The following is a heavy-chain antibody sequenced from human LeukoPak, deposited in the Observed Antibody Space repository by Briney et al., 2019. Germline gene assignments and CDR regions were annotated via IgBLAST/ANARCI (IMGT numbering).Heavy chain of an antibody. CDR1: GFNFDDYV. CDR3: ARAEYEFWSGYYPLGGFDM. J-gene: IGHJ3*02. Sequence: GGSLRLSCTVSGFNFDDYVMSWVRQAPGKGLEWVGFIRKKGYGGTTEYAASVEGRFTISRDDSKGIAYLQMNSLKTEDTAVYYCARAEYEFWSGYYPLGGFDMWGQGTVVTVSS. V-gene: IGHV3-49*04. D-gene: IGHD3-3*01. CDR2: IRKKGYGGTT.